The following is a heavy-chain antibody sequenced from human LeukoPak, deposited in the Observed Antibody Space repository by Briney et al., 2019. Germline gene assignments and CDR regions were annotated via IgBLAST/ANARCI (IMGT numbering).Heavy chain of an antibody. CDR2: LYYSGTT. CDR1: GGSISSYY. Sequence: SETLSLTCSVSGGSISSYYWTWIRQSPGKGRVWIGSLYYSGTTSYNPSLRSRVTISVDTSKNQFSLKLSSVTAADTAMYYCARHFGRGSGWAPWYFDLWGRGTLVTVSS. V-gene: IGHV4-39*01. D-gene: IGHD6-19*01. J-gene: IGHJ2*01. CDR3: ARHFGRGSGWAPWYFDL.